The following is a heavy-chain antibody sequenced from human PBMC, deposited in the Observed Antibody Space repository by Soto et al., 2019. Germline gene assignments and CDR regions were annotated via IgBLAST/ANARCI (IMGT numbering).Heavy chain of an antibody. CDR3: VKDYVRELGEGLVVIPDY. D-gene: IGHD3-16*01. Sequence: GGSLRLSCSASGFTFSSYAMHWVRQAPGKGLEYVSAISSNGGSTYYADSVKGRFTISRDNSKNTLYLQMSSLRAEDTAVYYCVKDYVRELGEGLVVIPDYWGQGTLVTVSS. CDR2: ISSNGGST. J-gene: IGHJ4*02. V-gene: IGHV3-64D*08. CDR1: GFTFSSYA.